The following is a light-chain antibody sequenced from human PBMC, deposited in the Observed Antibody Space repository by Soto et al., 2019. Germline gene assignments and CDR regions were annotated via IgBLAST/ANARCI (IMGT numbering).Light chain of an antibody. CDR3: QSYDSSLSSYV. Sequence: QLVLTQPPSVSGAPGQRVTISCTGSSSNIGAGYDVHWYQQLPGTAPKLLIYGSSNRPSGVPDRFSGSKSGTSASLAITGLQAEDEADYYCQSYDSSLSSYVFGTGTKLTVL. CDR2: GSS. J-gene: IGLJ1*01. CDR1: SSNIGAGYD. V-gene: IGLV1-40*01.